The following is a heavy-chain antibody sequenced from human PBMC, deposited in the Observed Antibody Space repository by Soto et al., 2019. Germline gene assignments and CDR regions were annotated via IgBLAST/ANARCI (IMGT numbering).Heavy chain of an antibody. J-gene: IGHJ4*02. CDR2: IYYSGFT. CDR1: GCSISSGGYH. Sequence: SETLSLTCTFSGCSISSGGYHWSWIRPHPGKGLEWIGYIYYSGFTYYNPSLKSRGTISVDMSEMQFSLELSSVTAADTAVYYCARAPIEWGQGTLVTVSS. D-gene: IGHD1-26*01. V-gene: IGHV4-31*03. CDR3: ARAPIE.